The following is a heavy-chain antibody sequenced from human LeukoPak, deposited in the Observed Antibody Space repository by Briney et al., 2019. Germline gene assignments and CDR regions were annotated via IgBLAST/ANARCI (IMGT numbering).Heavy chain of an antibody. Sequence: GASVKVSCKASGYTFTGYYMHWVRQAPGQGLEWMGWINPNSGGTNYAQKFQGRVTMTRDMSISTAYMELSRLRSDDTAVYYCARSNGGWPYYYYGMDVWGQGTTVTVSS. D-gene: IGHD6-19*01. CDR1: GYTFTGYY. CDR2: INPNSGGT. CDR3: ARSNGGWPYYYYGMDV. J-gene: IGHJ6*02. V-gene: IGHV1-2*02.